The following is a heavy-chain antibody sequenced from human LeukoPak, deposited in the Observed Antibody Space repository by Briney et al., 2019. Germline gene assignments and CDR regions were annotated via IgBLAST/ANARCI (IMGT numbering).Heavy chain of an antibody. CDR1: GFTLNNYD. J-gene: IGHJ4*02. Sequence: GGSLRPACAASGFTLNNYDMNWVSLAEGSGLEWVSSISTSNIYKYYADSLKGRFTVSRDNAKNSLYLHMNSLRAEDTAVYWCARFDAASGTGFDYWGQGTPVTVSS. V-gene: IGHV3-21*01. CDR2: ISTSNIYK. D-gene: IGHD5-12*01. CDR3: ARFDAASGTGFDY.